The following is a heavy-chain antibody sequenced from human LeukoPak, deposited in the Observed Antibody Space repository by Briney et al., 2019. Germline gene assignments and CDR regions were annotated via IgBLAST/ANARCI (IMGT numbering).Heavy chain of an antibody. D-gene: IGHD3-10*01. V-gene: IGHV3-48*04. Sequence: PGGSLRLSCAVTGFTFSTYSMNWVRQAPGKGLEWVSYISSSSSTIYYADSVKGRFTISRDNAKNSLYLQMNSLRAEDTAVYYCARDALVRGVYFDYWGQGSLVTVSS. CDR1: GFTFSTYS. CDR3: ARDALVRGVYFDY. J-gene: IGHJ4*02. CDR2: ISSSSSTI.